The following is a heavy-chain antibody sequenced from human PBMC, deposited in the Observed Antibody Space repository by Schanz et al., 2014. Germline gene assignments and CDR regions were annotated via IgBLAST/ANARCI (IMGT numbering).Heavy chain of an antibody. V-gene: IGHV3-74*01. CDR3: ARDGDFDY. Sequence: EVQLVESGGGLVQPGGSLRLSCAASGFTFSTYWMHWVRQAPGKGLVWVSAISGSGASTYYADSVKGRFTISRDNSKNTLFLQMSSLRAEDTAVYYCARDGDFDYWGQGTLVTVSS. CDR2: ISGSGAST. J-gene: IGHJ4*02. CDR1: GFTFSTYW.